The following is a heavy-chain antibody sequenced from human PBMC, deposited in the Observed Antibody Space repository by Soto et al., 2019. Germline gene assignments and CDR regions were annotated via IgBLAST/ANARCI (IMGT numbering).Heavy chain of an antibody. Sequence: QVQLQESGPGLVKPSDTLSLTCAVSGYSIGSSNWWGWIRQHPGKGLVWIVYIYYSGTTYYNPSLKSRVTMSVDTSKNQFSLKLTSVTAVDTAVYYCARREIQGPIDYWGQGTLVTVSS. J-gene: IGHJ4*02. V-gene: IGHV4-28*01. CDR1: GYSIGSSNW. CDR2: IYYSGTT. D-gene: IGHD1-26*01. CDR3: ARREIQGPIDY.